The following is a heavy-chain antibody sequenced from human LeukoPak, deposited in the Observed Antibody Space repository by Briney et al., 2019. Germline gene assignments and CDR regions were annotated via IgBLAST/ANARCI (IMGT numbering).Heavy chain of an antibody. Sequence: GGSLRLSYAASGFTFSSYGMHWVRQAPGKGLEWVAFIRYDGSNKYYADSVKGRFTISRDNSKNTLYLQMNSLRAEDTAVYYCAKDRSSGWYYFDYWGQGTLVTVSS. CDR1: GFTFSSYG. V-gene: IGHV3-30*02. CDR3: AKDRSSGWYYFDY. D-gene: IGHD6-19*01. CDR2: IRYDGSNK. J-gene: IGHJ4*02.